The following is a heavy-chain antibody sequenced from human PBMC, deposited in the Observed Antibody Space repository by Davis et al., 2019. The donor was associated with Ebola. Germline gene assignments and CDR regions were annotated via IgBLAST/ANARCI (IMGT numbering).Heavy chain of an antibody. D-gene: IGHD3-9*01. CDR3: ARDAFSLSRYDTEDH. Sequence: GESLKISCAASGFTFSDNYMTWIRQAPGKGLEWVAYISYSGATIYYADSVKGRFTISRDNARDSLYLQMDSLRVEDTAIYYCARDAFSLSRYDTEDHWGQGALVTVSS. J-gene: IGHJ4*02. CDR2: ISYSGATI. CDR1: GFTFSDNY. V-gene: IGHV3-11*04.